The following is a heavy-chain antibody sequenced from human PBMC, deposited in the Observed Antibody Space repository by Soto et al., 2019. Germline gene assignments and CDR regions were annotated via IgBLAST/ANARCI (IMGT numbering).Heavy chain of an antibody. J-gene: IGHJ6*02. D-gene: IGHD2-15*01. Sequence: SVKVSCKASRGTFSSYAISWVRQAPGQGLEWMGGIIPIFGTANYAQKFQGRVTITADESTSTAYMELSSLRSEDTAVYYCARDICSGGSCYSEYYYYYGMDVWGQGTTVTVSS. CDR2: IIPIFGTA. V-gene: IGHV1-69*13. CDR3: ARDICSGGSCYSEYYYYYGMDV. CDR1: RGTFSSYA.